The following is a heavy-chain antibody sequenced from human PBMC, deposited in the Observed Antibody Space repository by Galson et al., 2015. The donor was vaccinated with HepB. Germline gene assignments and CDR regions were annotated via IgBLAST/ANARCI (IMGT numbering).Heavy chain of an antibody. CDR3: ARGGRMYSSGWTVYDH. J-gene: IGHJ1*01. CDR2: FYYRGDT. D-gene: IGHD6-19*01. V-gene: IGHV4-39*07. CDR1: GGSISGGSYY. Sequence: ETLSLTSTLSGGSISGGSYYWGWIRQPPGKGLEWIGSFYYRGDTYYNPSLKSRVTISVDTSKNQFSLKLSSVTAADTAVYYCARGGRMYSSGWTVYDHWGQGTLVTVSS.